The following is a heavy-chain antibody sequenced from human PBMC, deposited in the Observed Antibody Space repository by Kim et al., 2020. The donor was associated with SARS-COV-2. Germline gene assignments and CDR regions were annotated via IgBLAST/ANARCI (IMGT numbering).Heavy chain of an antibody. D-gene: IGHD3-22*01. CDR3: AKEGPYYYDSSGYFVWRDSFILCHYGMDV. J-gene: IGHJ6*02. CDR1: GFTFSSYA. V-gene: IGHV3-23*01. Sequence: GGSLRLSCAASGFTFSSYAMSWVRQAPGKGLEWVSAISGSGGSTYYADSVKGRFTISRDNSKNTLYLQMNSLRAEDTAVYYCAKEGPYYYDSSGYFVWRDSFILCHYGMDVWGQGTTVTVSS. CDR2: ISGSGGST.